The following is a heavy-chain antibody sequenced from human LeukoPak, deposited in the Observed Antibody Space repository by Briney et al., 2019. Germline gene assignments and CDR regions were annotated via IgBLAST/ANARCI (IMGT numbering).Heavy chain of an antibody. CDR1: GGSISSGGYY. CDR3: ARDRGSEQQRRAFDI. J-gene: IGHJ3*02. CDR2: IYYSGST. D-gene: IGHD6-13*01. Sequence: RSSQTLSLTCTVSGGSISSGGYYWSWIRQHPGKGLEWIGYIYYSGSTYYNPSLKSRVTISVDTSKNQFSLKLSSVTAADTAVYYCARDRGSEQQRRAFDIWGQGTMVTVSS. V-gene: IGHV4-31*03.